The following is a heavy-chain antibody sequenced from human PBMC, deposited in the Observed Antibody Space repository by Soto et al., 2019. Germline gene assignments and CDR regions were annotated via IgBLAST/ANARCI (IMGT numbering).Heavy chain of an antibody. D-gene: IGHD1-26*01. Sequence: EVQLVESGGGLVKPGGSLRLSCAASGFTFSSYSMNWVRQAPGKGLEWVASIISSSSYIYYADSVKGRFTISRDNAKNSLYLQMNRLRAEDTAVYYCARDLRRVGATNYWGQGTRVTVSS. CDR1: GFTFSSYS. CDR2: IISSSSYI. J-gene: IGHJ4*02. CDR3: ARDLRRVGATNY. V-gene: IGHV3-21*01.